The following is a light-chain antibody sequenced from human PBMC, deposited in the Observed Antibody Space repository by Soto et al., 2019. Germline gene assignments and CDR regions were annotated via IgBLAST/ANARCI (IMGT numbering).Light chain of an antibody. CDR3: QQYNSYPYT. CDR1: QSISSW. Sequence: DIQMTQSPSTLSASVGDRVTITCRASQSISSWLAWYQQKSGKAPKLLIYKASSLESEVPSRFSGSGSGTEFTLTISSLQPDDFATYYCQQYNSYPYTFGQGTKLEIK. J-gene: IGKJ2*01. V-gene: IGKV1-5*03. CDR2: KAS.